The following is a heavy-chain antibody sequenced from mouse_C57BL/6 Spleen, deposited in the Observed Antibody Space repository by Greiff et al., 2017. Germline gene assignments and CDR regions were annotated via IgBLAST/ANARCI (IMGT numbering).Heavy chain of an antibody. CDR3: ARQSISYAMDY. J-gene: IGHJ4*01. D-gene: IGHD2-10*02. Sequence: EVQRVESGGGLVQPGGSLKLSCAASGFTFSDYYMYWVRQTPEKRLEWVAYISNGGGSTYYPDTVKGRFTISRDNAKNTLYLQMSRLKSEDTAMYYCARQSISYAMDYWGQGTSVTVSS. V-gene: IGHV5-12*01. CDR1: GFTFSDYY. CDR2: ISNGGGST.